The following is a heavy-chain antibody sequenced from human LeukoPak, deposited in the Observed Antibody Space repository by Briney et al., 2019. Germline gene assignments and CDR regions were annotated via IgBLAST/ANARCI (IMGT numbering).Heavy chain of an antibody. J-gene: IGHJ3*01. Sequence: SETLSLTCTVSGSSINNGFSYWSWIRQPPGKGLEWIGYIYYSGSTKYNPYLKSRVTISIDTSKNQFSLKLSSVTAADTALYYCARGTGAYYYLWGQGTMVTVSS. CDR3: ARGTGAYYYL. V-gene: IGHV4-61*01. D-gene: IGHD3-22*01. CDR1: GSSINNGFSY. CDR2: IYYSGST.